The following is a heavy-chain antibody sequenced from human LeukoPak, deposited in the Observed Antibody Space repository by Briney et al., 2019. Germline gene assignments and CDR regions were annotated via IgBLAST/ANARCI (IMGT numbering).Heavy chain of an antibody. Sequence: GGSLRLSCAASGFTFSSYGMHWVRQAPGKGLEWVAVIWYDGSNKYYADSVKGRFTISRDNSKNTLYLQMNSLRAEDTAAYYCAKDKDYDSSNWFDTWGQGTLVTVSS. D-gene: IGHD3-22*01. CDR2: IWYDGSNK. CDR1: GFTFSSYG. V-gene: IGHV3-33*06. CDR3: AKDKDYDSSNWFDT. J-gene: IGHJ5*02.